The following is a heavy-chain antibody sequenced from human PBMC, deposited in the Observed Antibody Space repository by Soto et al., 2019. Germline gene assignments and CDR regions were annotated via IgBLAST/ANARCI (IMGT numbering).Heavy chain of an antibody. CDR3: AREKQLVLSYYYYGMDV. CDR2: ISGSGGST. CDR1: VFTFSSYA. V-gene: IGHV3-23*01. D-gene: IGHD6-6*01. Sequence: QPGGSLRLSCAASVFTFSSYAMRWVRQAPGKGLEWVSAISGSGGSTYYADSVKGRFTISRDNSKNTLYLQMNSLRAEDTAVYYCAREKQLVLSYYYYGMDVWGQGTTVTVSS. J-gene: IGHJ6*02.